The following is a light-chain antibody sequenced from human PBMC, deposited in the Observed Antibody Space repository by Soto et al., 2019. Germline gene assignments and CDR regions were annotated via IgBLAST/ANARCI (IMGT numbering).Light chain of an antibody. V-gene: IGKV1-39*01. CDR1: QMIDTY. CDR2: DAS. J-gene: IGKJ2*01. Sequence: DIQLTQSPSSLSASVGDRATITCRASQMIDTYLNWYQQKPGKAPTLLIYDASRLQSGVPSRFSGSGSETHFTLTISGLQREDFATYYCQQGYSTPRTFGQGTNLEIK. CDR3: QQGYSTPRT.